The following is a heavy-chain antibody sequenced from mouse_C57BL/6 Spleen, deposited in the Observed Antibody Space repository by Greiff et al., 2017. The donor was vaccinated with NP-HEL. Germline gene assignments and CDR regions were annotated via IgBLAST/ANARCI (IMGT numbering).Heavy chain of an antibody. J-gene: IGHJ1*03. Sequence: VQLQQPGAELVKPGASVKLSCKASGYTFTSYWMHWVKQRPGQGLERIGMIHPNSGSTNYNEKFKSKATLTVDKSSSTAYMQLSSLTSEDSAVYYCAREEGFYWYFDVWGTGTTVTVSS. CDR3: AREEGFYWYFDV. D-gene: IGHD3-3*01. CDR1: GYTFTSYW. V-gene: IGHV1-64*01. CDR2: IHPNSGST.